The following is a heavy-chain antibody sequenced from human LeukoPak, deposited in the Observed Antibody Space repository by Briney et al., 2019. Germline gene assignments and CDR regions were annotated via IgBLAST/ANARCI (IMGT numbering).Heavy chain of an antibody. V-gene: IGHV3-23*01. CDR1: GFTFSSYA. CDR3: AGSLTTLTYEGY. J-gene: IGHJ4*02. Sequence: PGGPLRLSCAASGFTFSSYAMSWVRQAPGKGLEWVSAISGSGGSTYYADSVKGRFTISRDNSKNTLYLQMNSLRAEDTAIYYCAGSLTTLTYEGYWGQGTLVTVSS. D-gene: IGHD1-1*01. CDR2: ISGSGGST.